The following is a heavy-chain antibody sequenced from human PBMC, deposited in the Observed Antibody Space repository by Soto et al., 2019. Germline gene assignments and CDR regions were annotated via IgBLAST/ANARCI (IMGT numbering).Heavy chain of an antibody. V-gene: IGHV1-46*02. Sequence: QVQLVQSGAEVKKPGASVKVSCKPSGYTLNTYYLHWVRQAPGQGLELMGIIHPSGGGSTYAQKFPGRCPMTRDTSTSTVFMELSSLRSSDTAVYYCARGGHIAVVTASFDYWGQGTLVTVSS. CDR1: GYTLNTYY. CDR3: ARGGHIAVVTASFDY. D-gene: IGHD2-21*02. CDR2: IHPSGGGS. J-gene: IGHJ4*02.